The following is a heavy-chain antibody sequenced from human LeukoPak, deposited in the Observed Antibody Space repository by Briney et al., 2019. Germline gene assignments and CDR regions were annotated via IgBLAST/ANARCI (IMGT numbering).Heavy chain of an antibody. CDR1: GYSISSGSC. CDR2: IYHSGST. Sequence: PSETLSLTCTVSGYSISSGSCWGWIRQPPGEGLDWSGSIYHSGSTFYNPSLKSRVTISVDTSKNQFSLKLMSVTAADTAVYYCARDSGTTGEVKFDPWGQGTLVTVSS. D-gene: IGHD3-10*01. V-gene: IGHV4-38-2*02. J-gene: IGHJ5*02. CDR3: ARDSGTTGEVKFDP.